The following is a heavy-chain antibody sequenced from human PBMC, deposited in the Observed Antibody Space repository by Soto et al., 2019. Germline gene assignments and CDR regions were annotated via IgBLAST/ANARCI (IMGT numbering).Heavy chain of an antibody. CDR3: ARAPDGYSSYGGWFDP. J-gene: IGHJ5*02. Sequence: SETLSLTCAVSGGSIISGGYSWSWIRQPPGKGLEWIGYIYHSGSTYYNPSLKSRVTISVDRSKNQFSLKLSSVTAADTAVYYCARAPDGYSSYGGWFDPWGQGTLVTAPQ. D-gene: IGHD5-12*01. CDR1: GGSIISGGYS. CDR2: IYHSGST. V-gene: IGHV4-30-2*01.